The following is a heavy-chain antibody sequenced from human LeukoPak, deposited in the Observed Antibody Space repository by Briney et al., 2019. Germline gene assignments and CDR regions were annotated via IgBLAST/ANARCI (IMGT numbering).Heavy chain of an antibody. J-gene: IGHJ4*02. CDR1: GFTFSSYE. Sequence: GGSLRLSCAASGFTFSSYEMNWVRQAPGKGLEWVSYISSSGSTIYYADSVKDRFTISRDNAKNSLYLQMNSLRAEDTAVYYCARESVTFGGVIVIPGGFDYWGQGTLVTVSS. CDR2: ISSSGSTI. CDR3: ARESVTFGGVIVIPGGFDY. V-gene: IGHV3-48*03. D-gene: IGHD3-16*02.